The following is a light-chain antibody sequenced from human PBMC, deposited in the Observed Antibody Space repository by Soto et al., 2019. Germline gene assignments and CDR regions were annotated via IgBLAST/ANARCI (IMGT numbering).Light chain of an antibody. CDR1: SSDAV. V-gene: IGLV2-14*01. Sequence: QSVLTQPASVSGSPGQSITISCTGTSSDAVSWYQLHPGKAPKLIIFGVTNRPLGVSNRFSGSKSGNTASLTISGLQAEDEADYYCSSYTNSITWLFGGGTKLTVL. J-gene: IGLJ3*02. CDR2: GVT. CDR3: SSYTNSITWL.